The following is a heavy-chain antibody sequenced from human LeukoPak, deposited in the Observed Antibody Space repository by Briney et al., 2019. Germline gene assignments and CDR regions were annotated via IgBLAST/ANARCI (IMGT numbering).Heavy chain of an antibody. J-gene: IGHJ4*02. D-gene: IGHD3-16*02. V-gene: IGHV4-34*01. Sequence: PSETLSLTCAVYGGSFSGYYWSWIRQPPGKGLEWIGEINHSGSTNYNPSLKSRVTISVDTSKNQFSLKLSSVTAADTAVYYCARHRVMITFGGVIVTGFDYWGQGTLVTVSS. CDR3: ARHRVMITFGGVIVTGFDY. CDR1: GGSFSGYY. CDR2: INHSGST.